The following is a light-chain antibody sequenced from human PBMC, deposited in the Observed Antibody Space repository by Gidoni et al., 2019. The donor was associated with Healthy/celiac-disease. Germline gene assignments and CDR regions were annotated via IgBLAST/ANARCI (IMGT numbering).Light chain of an antibody. J-gene: IGLJ2*01. CDR2: EVS. CDR1: SSDVGGYNY. CDR3: SSYTSSSTPL. V-gene: IGLV2-14*01. Sequence: QSALTQPASVSGSPGQSITISCTGTSSDVGGYNYVSWYPQHPGNAPKLMIYEVSNRPSGVPDRFSGSKSGNTASLTISGLQAEDEADYYCSSYTSSSTPLFGGGTKLTVL.